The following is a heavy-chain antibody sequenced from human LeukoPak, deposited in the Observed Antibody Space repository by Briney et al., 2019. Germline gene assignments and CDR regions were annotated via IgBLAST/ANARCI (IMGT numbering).Heavy chain of an antibody. Sequence: SETLSLTCTVSGGSISSYYWSWIRQPPGKGLEWIGYIYYSGSTNYNPSLKSRVTISVDTSKNQFSLKLSSVTAADTAVYYCARSEASGWYWFFDYWGQGTLVTASS. J-gene: IGHJ4*02. V-gene: IGHV4-59*01. CDR1: GGSISSYY. CDR2: IYYSGST. CDR3: ARSEASGWYWFFDY. D-gene: IGHD6-19*01.